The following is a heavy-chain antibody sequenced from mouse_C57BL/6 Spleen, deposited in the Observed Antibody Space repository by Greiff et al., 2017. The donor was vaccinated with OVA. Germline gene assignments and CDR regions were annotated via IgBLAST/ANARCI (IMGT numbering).Heavy chain of an antibody. Sequence: VQLQESGPGLVAPSQSLSITCTVSGFSLTSYGVHWVRQPPGKGLEWLVVIWSDGSTTYNSALKSRLSISKDNSKSQVFLKMNSLQTDDTAMYYCARHTLNYDYAMDYWGQGTSVTVSS. CDR3: ARHTLNYDYAMDY. D-gene: IGHD2-1*01. V-gene: IGHV2-6-1*01. CDR2: IWSDGST. J-gene: IGHJ4*01. CDR1: GFSLTSYG.